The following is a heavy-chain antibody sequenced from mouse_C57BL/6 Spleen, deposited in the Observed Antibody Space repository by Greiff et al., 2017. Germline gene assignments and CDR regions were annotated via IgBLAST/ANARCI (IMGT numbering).Heavy chain of an antibody. D-gene: IGHD1-1*01. J-gene: IGHJ2*01. CDR2: IDPETGGT. CDR3: TDYYGSSFDY. V-gene: IGHV1-15*01. Sequence: VQRVESGAELVRPGASVTLSCKASGYTFTDYEMHWVKQTPVHGLEWIGAIDPETGGTAYNQKFKGKAILTADKSSSTAYMELRSLTSEDSAVYYCTDYYGSSFDYWGQGTTLTVSS. CDR1: GYTFTDYE.